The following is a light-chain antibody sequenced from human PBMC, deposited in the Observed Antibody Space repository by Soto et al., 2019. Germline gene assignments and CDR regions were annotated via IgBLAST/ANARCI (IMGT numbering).Light chain of an antibody. Sequence: MLMTQTPATLSVSQGERVTLSCRTSHSVNSHVAWYQQKPGQAPRLLLYGASTRATGIPVRFSGSGFGTEFTLTISSLQSEDFAVHSCQQYKNWPLVGQGTRLEIK. CDR2: GAS. CDR1: HSVNSH. J-gene: IGKJ5*01. CDR3: QQYKNWPL. V-gene: IGKV3-15*01.